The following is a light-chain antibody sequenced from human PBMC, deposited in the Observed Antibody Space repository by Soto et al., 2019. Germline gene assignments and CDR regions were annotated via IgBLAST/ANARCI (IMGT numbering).Light chain of an antibody. Sequence: QSALTQPPSVSGAPGQSVTISCTGSSSNIGTNNVHWYQHLPGAAPKVLIYANNKRPSGVPDRFSVSKSGTSASLAITGLQAEDEADYYCQSYDSNLNGLYVFGTGTKVTVL. V-gene: IGLV1-40*01. J-gene: IGLJ1*01. CDR3: QSYDSNLNGLYV. CDR1: SSNIGTNN. CDR2: ANN.